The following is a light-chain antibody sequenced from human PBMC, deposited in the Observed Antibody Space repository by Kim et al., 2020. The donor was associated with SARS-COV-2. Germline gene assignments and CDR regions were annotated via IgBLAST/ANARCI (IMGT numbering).Light chain of an antibody. Sequence: VSPGQTATITCSGDDLGNKFVCWYRQKPGQSPVLVMYEDVKRPSGIPERFSGSNSGNTATLTISGTQAMDEADYYCQACDSSRYVFGTGTKVTVL. CDR2: EDV. CDR3: QACDSSRYV. V-gene: IGLV3-1*01. CDR1: DLGNKF. J-gene: IGLJ1*01.